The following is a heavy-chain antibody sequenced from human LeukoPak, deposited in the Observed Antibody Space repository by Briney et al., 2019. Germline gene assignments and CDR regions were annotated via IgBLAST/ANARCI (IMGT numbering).Heavy chain of an antibody. V-gene: IGHV3-7*01. Sequence: GWSLRLSCAASGFTFSAYWMSWVRQAPGKGLEWVANIDEPGSEEYYVDSVKGRFTISRDNAKNSLYLQMNSLRAEDTAVYYCARDPDVGTADYWGQGTLVTVSS. D-gene: IGHD1-7*01. CDR3: ARDPDVGTADY. CDR1: GFTFSAYW. J-gene: IGHJ4*02. CDR2: IDEPGSEE.